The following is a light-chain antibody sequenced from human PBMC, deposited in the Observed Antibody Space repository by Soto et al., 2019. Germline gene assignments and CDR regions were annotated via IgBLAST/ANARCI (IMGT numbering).Light chain of an antibody. CDR1: QSITSH. J-gene: IGKJ2*01. CDR2: AAS. V-gene: IGKV1-39*01. Sequence: DIQMTQSPSSLSASVGDRVIITCRASQSITSHLKWYQQKPRKAPNLLIYAASSLQSGVQSRFSGSGSGTDFTLTISSLQPEDFATYYCQRSYSTPPYTFGQGDELEIK. CDR3: QRSYSTPPYT.